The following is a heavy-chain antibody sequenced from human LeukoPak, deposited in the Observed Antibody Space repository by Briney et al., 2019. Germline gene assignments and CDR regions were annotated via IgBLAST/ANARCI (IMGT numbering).Heavy chain of an antibody. V-gene: IGHV4-34*01. Sequence: SETLSLTCAVYGGSFSGYYWSWLRQPPGKGLEWIGEINHSGSTNYNPSLKSRVTISVDTSKNQFSLKLSSVTAADTAVYYCARGRGYSSGWYSYYYYYMDVWGKGTTVTVSS. CDR2: INHSGST. J-gene: IGHJ6*03. CDR1: GGSFSGYY. CDR3: ARGRGYSSGWYSYYYYYMDV. D-gene: IGHD6-13*01.